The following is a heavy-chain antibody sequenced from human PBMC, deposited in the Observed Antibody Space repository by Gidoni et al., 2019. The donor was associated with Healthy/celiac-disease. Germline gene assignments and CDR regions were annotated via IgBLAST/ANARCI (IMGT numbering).Heavy chain of an antibody. D-gene: IGHD4-17*01. CDR1: GITLSSYA. CDR3: AKDPHYGGNSETITLFDY. CDR2: ISGSGGST. V-gene: IGHV3-23*01. Sequence: EVQLLESGGGLVQPGGSMRLSCAASGITLSSYAMSWVRQAPGKGLEWVSAISGSGGSTYYADSVKGRFTISRDNSKNTLYLQMNSLRAEDTAVYYCAKDPHYGGNSETITLFDYWGQGTLVTVSS. J-gene: IGHJ4*02.